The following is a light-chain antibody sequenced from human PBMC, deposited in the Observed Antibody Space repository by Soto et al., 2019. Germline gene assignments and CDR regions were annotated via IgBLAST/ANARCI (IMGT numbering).Light chain of an antibody. J-gene: IGKJ2*01. CDR1: QSVSSGY. V-gene: IGKV3-20*01. CDR3: HEYGTAPYT. CDR2: ATS. Sequence: EIVLTQSPGTLSLSPGERATLSCRASQSVSSGYLAWYQQKPGQAPRLLIYATSSRATGIPDRFSGSGSGTDFTLTINRLEPEDFAVYYCHEYGTAPYTFGQGTKVDIK.